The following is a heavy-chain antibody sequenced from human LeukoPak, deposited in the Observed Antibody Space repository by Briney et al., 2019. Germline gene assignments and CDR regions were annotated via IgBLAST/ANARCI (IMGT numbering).Heavy chain of an antibody. J-gene: IGHJ4*02. CDR2: ITDGGDTT. CDR3: AKRSRDRSGWFDY. Sequence: GGSLRLSCAASGFTFSSYAMSWVRQAPGEGLEWVSAITDGGDTTYYADSVKGRFTISRDNSKDTLYLQMNTLRAEDTAVYYCAKRSRDRSGWFDYWGQGTLVTVSS. V-gene: IGHV3-23*01. CDR1: GFTFSSYA. D-gene: IGHD6-19*01.